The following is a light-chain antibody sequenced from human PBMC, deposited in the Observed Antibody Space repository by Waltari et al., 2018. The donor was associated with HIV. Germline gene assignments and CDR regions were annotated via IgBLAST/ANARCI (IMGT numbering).Light chain of an antibody. CDR3: LSYTITNTLV. CDR1: SPHIGCHSA. CDR2: AVT. V-gene: IGLV2-14*01. Sequence: QPALTQPPSVSGSPALSTTISCPGTSPHIGCHSACSWYQQLPGKAPKLMIYAVTYRPSGGSNRFSGSKSGNTASLTISGLQGEDEADYYCLSYTITNTLVFGGGTKLTVL. J-gene: IGLJ3*02.